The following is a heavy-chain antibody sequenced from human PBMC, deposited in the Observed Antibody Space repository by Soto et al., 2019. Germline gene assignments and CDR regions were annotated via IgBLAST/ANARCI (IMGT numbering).Heavy chain of an antibody. J-gene: IGHJ4*02. CDR2: ISGSGGST. D-gene: IGHD1-26*01. CDR3: AKADYSGSYKAYFDY. CDR1: GFTFSSYA. V-gene: IGHV3-23*01. Sequence: GGSLRLSCAASGFTFSSYAMSWVRQAPGKGLEWVSAISGSGGSTYYADSVKGRFTISRDNSKNTLYLQMNSLRAEDTAVYYCAKADYSGSYKAYFDYWGQGTLVTVSS.